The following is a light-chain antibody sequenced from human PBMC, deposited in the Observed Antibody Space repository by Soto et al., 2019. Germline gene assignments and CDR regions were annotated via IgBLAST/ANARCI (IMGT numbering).Light chain of an antibody. CDR2: GAS. Sequence: EIVLTQSPGTLSLSPGGRATLSCMGIQSVSSSYLAWYQQKPGHPPRLLLYGASSRATGIPDSFSGSGSGTDFTLTISRLEHEDFAAYYCQQYGSSPRITFGQGTRLEIK. CDR1: QSVSSSY. J-gene: IGKJ5*01. CDR3: QQYGSSPRIT. V-gene: IGKV3-20*01.